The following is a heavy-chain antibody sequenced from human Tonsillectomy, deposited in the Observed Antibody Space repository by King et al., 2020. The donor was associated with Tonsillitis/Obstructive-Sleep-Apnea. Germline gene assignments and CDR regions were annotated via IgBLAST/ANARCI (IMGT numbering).Heavy chain of an antibody. CDR1: GYIFTTYG. J-gene: IGHJ4*02. CDR3: ARASHDY. V-gene: IGHV1-18*01. CDR2: ISAYKDNT. Sequence: QLVQSGAEVQKPGASVKVSCKGSGYIFTTYGINWVRQAPGQGLEWMGWISAYKDNTNYAQKLQARVTMTTDTSTSTAYMELRSLRSDDTAVYYCARASHDYWGQGTLVRVSS.